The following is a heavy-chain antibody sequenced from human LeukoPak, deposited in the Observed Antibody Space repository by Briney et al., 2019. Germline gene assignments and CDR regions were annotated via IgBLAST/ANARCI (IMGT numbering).Heavy chain of an antibody. D-gene: IGHD1-1*01. Sequence: ASETLSLTCTVSGGSISSSSYYWGWIRQRPGKGLEWIGSIYYSGGTYYNPSLKSRVTISVDTSKNQFSLKLSSVTAADTAVYYCARGERVGGFDYWGQGTLVTVSS. V-gene: IGHV4-39*01. CDR3: ARGERVGGFDY. J-gene: IGHJ4*02. CDR2: IYYSGGT. CDR1: GGSISSSSYY.